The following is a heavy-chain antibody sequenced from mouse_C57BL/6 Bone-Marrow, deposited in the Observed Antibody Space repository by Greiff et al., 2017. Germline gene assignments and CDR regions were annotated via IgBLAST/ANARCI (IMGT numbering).Heavy chain of an antibody. V-gene: IGHV1-26*01. J-gene: IGHJ2*01. Sequence: EVQLQQSGPELVKPGASVKISCKASGYTFTDYYMNWVKQSHGKSLEWIGDINPNNGGTSYNQKFKGKATLTVDKSSSTAYMELRSLTSEDSAVYYGARGKLGRGYYFDYGGQGTTLTVSS. D-gene: IGHD4-1*01. CDR3: ARGKLGRGYYFDY. CDR2: INPNNGGT. CDR1: GYTFTDYY.